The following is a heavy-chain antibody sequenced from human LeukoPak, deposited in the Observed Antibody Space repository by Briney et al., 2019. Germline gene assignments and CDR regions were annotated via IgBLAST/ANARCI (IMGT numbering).Heavy chain of an antibody. CDR1: GFTFNSHW. J-gene: IGHJ4*02. V-gene: IGHV3-74*03. CDR3: ARDNGDYGDY. CDR2: INREGSST. D-gene: IGHD4-17*01. Sequence: GGSLRLSCAASGFTFNSHWMHWVRQAPGKGLVWVSRINREGSSTTYADSVKGRFTMSRDNAKNTVYLQMNSLRAEDTDVYYCARDNGDYGDYWGQGTLVTVSS.